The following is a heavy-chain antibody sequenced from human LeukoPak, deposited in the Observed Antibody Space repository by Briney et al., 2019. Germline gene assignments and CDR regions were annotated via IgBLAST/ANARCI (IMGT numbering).Heavy chain of an antibody. CDR1: GGSISSYY. CDR2: IFYSGST. Sequence: NSSETLSLTCTVSGGSISSYYWSWIRQPPGKGLEWIGYIFYSGSTNYNPSHKSRVTISLDTSKNQFSLKLNSVTAADTAVYYCAREHGSGSYNYFDYWGQGTLVTVSS. CDR3: AREHGSGSYNYFDY. V-gene: IGHV4-59*01. J-gene: IGHJ4*02. D-gene: IGHD3-10*01.